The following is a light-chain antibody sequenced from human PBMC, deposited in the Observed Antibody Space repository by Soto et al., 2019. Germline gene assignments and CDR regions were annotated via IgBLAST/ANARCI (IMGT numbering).Light chain of an antibody. CDR2: RAS. CDR1: QSISGG. J-gene: IGKJ2*01. Sequence: DIQMTQSPSTLSASVGDRVTITCRAGQSISGGLAWNQQKPGQDPKPLIHRASSLESGVPSRFSGSGSGTEFTLIINSLQPDDSATYYCQQYNSYPYTFGQGTKLEIK. CDR3: QQYNSYPYT. V-gene: IGKV1-5*03.